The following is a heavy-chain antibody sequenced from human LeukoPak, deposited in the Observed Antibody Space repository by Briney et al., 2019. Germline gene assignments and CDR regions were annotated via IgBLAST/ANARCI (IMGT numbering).Heavy chain of an antibody. CDR3: ARGRDGYNFGYFDL. D-gene: IGHD5-24*01. Sequence: ASVKVPCKASGYTFTSYDINWVRQATGQGLEWMGWMTPNSGHTAYAQKFQGRVTITRNTSITTAYMELSSLRSEDTAVYYCARGRDGYNFGYFDLWGRGTLVTVSS. J-gene: IGHJ2*01. V-gene: IGHV1-8*03. CDR1: GYTFTSYD. CDR2: MTPNSGHT.